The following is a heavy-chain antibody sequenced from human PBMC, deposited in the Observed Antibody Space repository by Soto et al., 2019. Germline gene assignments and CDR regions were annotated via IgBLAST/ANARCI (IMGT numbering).Heavy chain of an antibody. CDR1: GITFSSYA. Sequence: GGSLRLSCAASGITFSSYAMTWVRQAPGKGLEWVSGLSGSGGSTYYADSVKGRFTISRDNSKNTVYLQMNSLRAEDTAVYYCAKGVLFGVGPNWFDPWGQGTLVTVSS. D-gene: IGHD3-3*01. J-gene: IGHJ5*02. CDR3: AKGVLFGVGPNWFDP. V-gene: IGHV3-23*01. CDR2: LSGSGGST.